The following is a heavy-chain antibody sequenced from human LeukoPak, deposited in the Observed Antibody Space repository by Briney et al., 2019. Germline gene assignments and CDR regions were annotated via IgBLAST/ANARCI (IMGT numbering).Heavy chain of an antibody. J-gene: IGHJ4*02. CDR2: IYHSGST. V-gene: IGHV4-38-2*01. D-gene: IGHD3-22*01. Sequence: SETLSLTCAVSGYSISGGYYWGCIRQPPGKGLEWIGSIYHSGSTYYNPSLKSRVTISVDTSKNQFSLKLSSVTAADTAVYYCASKDYYDSSGYYYAYWGQGTLVTVSS. CDR1: GYSISGGYY. CDR3: ASKDYYDSSGYYYAY.